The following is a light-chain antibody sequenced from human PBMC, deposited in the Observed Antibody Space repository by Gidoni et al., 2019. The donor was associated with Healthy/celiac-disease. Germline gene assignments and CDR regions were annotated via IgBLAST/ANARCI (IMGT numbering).Light chain of an antibody. V-gene: IGKV1D-8*01. CDR3: QQYYSFPYT. CDR2: AAS. J-gene: IGKJ2*01. Sequence: VICMTQSPSLHSASTGDTVTSRCRMSQGISSYFAWYQQKPGKAPELLIYAASTLQCGVPSRFSGSGSGTDFFLTISCMQSADFATYYCQQYYSFPYTFGQGTKLEIK. CDR1: QGISSY.